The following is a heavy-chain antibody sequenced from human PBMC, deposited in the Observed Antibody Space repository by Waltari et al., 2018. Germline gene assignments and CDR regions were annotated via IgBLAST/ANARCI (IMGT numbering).Heavy chain of an antibody. J-gene: IGHJ4*02. D-gene: IGHD2-21*01. Sequence: EVQLLESGGDLVQPGESLRISCAASGFTFRNYDMTWVRQAPGTGLKWRTNISSGGGITSYADSLKVRFTISRDNSNNTLYLQMNGLRAEDTAVYYCAKPESYPMTLVINAYFDYWGQGTLVTVSS. CDR2: ISSGGGIT. CDR3: AKPESYPMTLVINAYFDY. V-gene: IGHV3-23*01. CDR1: GFTFRNYD.